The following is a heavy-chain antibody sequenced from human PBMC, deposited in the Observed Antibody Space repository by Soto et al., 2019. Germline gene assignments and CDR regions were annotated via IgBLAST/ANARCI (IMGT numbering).Heavy chain of an antibody. CDR2: SRNKAKSYTT. V-gene: IGHV3-72*01. CDR3: ARALDHFDY. Sequence: GESLKISCAASGFTFSDHYMDWVRQAPGKGLEWVARSRNKAKSYTTDYAASVKGRFTISRDDSRNSLFLQMDSLKTEDTAVYYCARALDHFDYWVQGTLVTVSS. CDR1: GFTFSDHY. D-gene: IGHD3-3*01. J-gene: IGHJ4*02.